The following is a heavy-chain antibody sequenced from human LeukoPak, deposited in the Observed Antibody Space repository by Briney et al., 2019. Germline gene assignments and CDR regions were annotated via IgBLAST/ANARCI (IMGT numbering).Heavy chain of an antibody. J-gene: IGHJ6*03. CDR1: GYTFTGYY. CDR3: ARDLIPAAVKYYYYRDV. D-gene: IGHD2-2*01. V-gene: IGHV1-2*02. Sequence: PGASVKVSCKASGYTFTGYYMHWVRPAPGQGLEWMGWINPKSGGTNYAQKFQGRVNMTRDTFISTAYMELSSLRSEDTAAYYCARDLIPAAVKYYYYRDVWGKRTTVTVSS. CDR2: INPKSGGT.